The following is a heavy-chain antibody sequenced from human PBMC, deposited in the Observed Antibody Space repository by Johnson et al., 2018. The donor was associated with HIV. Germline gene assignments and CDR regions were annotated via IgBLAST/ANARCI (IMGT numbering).Heavy chain of an antibody. D-gene: IGHD1-1*01. J-gene: IGHJ3*02. CDR1: GFTFDDYA. Sequence: VQLVESGGGLVQPGGSLRLSCAASGFTFDDYAMSWVRQAPGKGLEWVSDINWNGGSTGYADSVKGRFTISRDNAKRSLYLQMNSLRVEDTALFFCARDRYPPYDAFDMWGQGTMVTVAS. CDR2: INWNGGST. V-gene: IGHV3-20*04. CDR3: ARDRYPPYDAFDM.